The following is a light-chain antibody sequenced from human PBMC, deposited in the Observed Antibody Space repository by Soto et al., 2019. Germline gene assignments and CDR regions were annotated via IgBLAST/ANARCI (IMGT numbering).Light chain of an antibody. CDR2: EGS. Sequence: QSALTQPASVSGSPGQSITISCTGTSSDVGSYNLVSWYQQHPGKAPKLMIYEGSKRPSGVSNRFSGSKSGNTASLTISGLQADDDADYYCCSYAGSRHWVFGSGTKLTVL. CDR1: SSDVGSYNL. CDR3: CSYAGSRHWV. J-gene: IGLJ1*01. V-gene: IGLV2-23*01.